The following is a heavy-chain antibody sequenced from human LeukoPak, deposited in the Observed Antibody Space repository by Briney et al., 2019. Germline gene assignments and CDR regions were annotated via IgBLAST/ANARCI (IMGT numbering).Heavy chain of an antibody. Sequence: GGSLRLSCAASGFTFSSYGMHWVRQAPGKGLEWVAVIWYDGSNKYHADSVKGRFTISRDNSKNTLYLQMNSLRAEDTAVYYCAREPYYDFWSGYYLGYWGQGTLVTVSS. J-gene: IGHJ4*02. CDR2: IWYDGSNK. V-gene: IGHV3-33*01. D-gene: IGHD3-3*01. CDR1: GFTFSSYG. CDR3: AREPYYDFWSGYYLGY.